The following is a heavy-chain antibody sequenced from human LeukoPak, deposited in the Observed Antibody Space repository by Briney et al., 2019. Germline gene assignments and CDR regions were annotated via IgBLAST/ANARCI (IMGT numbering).Heavy chain of an antibody. Sequence: GGSLRLSCAASGFTFSSYDMHWVRQATGKGLEWVSAIGTAGDTYYPGSVKGRFTISRENAKNSLYLQMNSLRAGDTAVYYCARSVPTLFTHGGEAFDIWGQGTMVTVSS. CDR1: GFTFSSYD. D-gene: IGHD1-1*01. V-gene: IGHV3-13*01. J-gene: IGHJ3*02. CDR2: IGTAGDT. CDR3: ARSVPTLFTHGGEAFDI.